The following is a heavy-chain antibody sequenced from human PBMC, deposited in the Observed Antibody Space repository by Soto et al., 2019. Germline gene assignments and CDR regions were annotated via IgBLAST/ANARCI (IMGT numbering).Heavy chain of an antibody. CDR3: ARDEGGTYYH. J-gene: IGHJ4*02. Sequence: GGALRLSCAASGFTFSEYYMDWVRQTPGKGLEWVGRTRDKANNYATEYAPSVKGRFTISRDNSGNSFYLQMNSLKTEDTAVYYCARDEGGTYYHWGQGA. V-gene: IGHV3-72*01. CDR1: GFTFSEYY. D-gene: IGHD1-26*01. CDR2: TRDKANNYAT.